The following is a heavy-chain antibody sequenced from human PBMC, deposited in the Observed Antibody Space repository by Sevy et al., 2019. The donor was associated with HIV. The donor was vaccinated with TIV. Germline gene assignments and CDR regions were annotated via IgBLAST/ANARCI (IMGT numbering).Heavy chain of an antibody. CDR1: QFTFRDYT. Sequence: GGSLRLSCAASQFTFRDYTMNWVRQTPGKGLEWISYISSGSSYIRYADSVKGRFTISSDNAENSLYLQMNRLSAEDTGVYFCPRDRHYYGSGTFDYWGQGTLVTVSS. CDR2: ISSGSSYI. J-gene: IGHJ4*02. D-gene: IGHD3-10*01. V-gene: IGHV3-21*06. CDR3: PRDRHYYGSGTFDY.